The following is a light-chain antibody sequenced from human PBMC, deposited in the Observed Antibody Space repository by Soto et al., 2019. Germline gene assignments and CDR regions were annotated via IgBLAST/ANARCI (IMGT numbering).Light chain of an antibody. CDR2: DPS. CDR3: QQRSNWQYT. Sequence: EIVLTQSPATLSLSPGERATLSCRASQSVGSSLAWYQQKPGQAPRLLIYDPSNRATGIPARFRGSGSRTDFPLNHGSLEPESFAVYSCQQRSNWQYTFGQGTRRDI. V-gene: IGKV3-11*01. J-gene: IGKJ2*01. CDR1: QSVGSS.